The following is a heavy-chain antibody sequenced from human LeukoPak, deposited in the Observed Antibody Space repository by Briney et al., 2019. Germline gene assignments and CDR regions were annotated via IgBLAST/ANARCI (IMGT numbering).Heavy chain of an antibody. CDR3: AWGYSGYDFRFDY. Sequence: SVKVSCKASGGTFSSYAISWVRQAPGQGLEWMGGIIPIFGTANYAQKFRGRVTITADESTSTAYMELSSLRSEDTAVYYCAWGYSGYDFRFDYWGQGTLVTVSS. CDR1: GGTFSSYA. D-gene: IGHD5-12*01. CDR2: IIPIFGTA. J-gene: IGHJ4*02. V-gene: IGHV1-69*13.